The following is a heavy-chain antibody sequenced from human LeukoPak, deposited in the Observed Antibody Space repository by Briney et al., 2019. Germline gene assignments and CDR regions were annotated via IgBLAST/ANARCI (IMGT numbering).Heavy chain of an antibody. CDR2: IHNYETTE. CDR3: ARDRGREDSSGRYAAQH. J-gene: IGHJ1*01. D-gene: IGHD6-19*01. Sequence: GGSLRLSCAASGFTFSSFGMHWVRQTPGKGLEWVTFIHNYETTEYYADSVKGRFTISRDNSKNTVYLQMNSLRVGDAAVYYCARDRGREDSSGRYAAQHWGQGTLVTVSS. V-gene: IGHV3-30*02. CDR1: GFTFSSFG.